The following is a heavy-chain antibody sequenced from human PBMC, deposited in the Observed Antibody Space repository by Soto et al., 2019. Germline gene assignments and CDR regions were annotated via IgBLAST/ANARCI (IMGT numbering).Heavy chain of an antibody. Sequence: GGSLRLSCAASGFTFSSYGMHWVRQAPGKGLEWVAVIWYDGSNKYYADSVKGRFTISRDNSKNTLYLQMNSLRAEDTAVYYCARDRVYEDIAAAGLDYWGQGTLVTVSS. CDR1: GFTFSSYG. J-gene: IGHJ4*02. CDR2: IWYDGSNK. CDR3: ARDRVYEDIAAAGLDY. V-gene: IGHV3-33*01. D-gene: IGHD6-13*01.